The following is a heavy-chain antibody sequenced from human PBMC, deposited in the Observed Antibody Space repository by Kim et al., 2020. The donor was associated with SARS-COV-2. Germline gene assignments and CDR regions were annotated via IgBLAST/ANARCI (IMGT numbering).Heavy chain of an antibody. V-gene: IGHV1-2*02. Sequence: GGTNYAQKVQGRVTMTRDTSISPAYMELSRLRSDDTAVYYCARGRWELLWGQGTLVTVSS. D-gene: IGHD1-26*01. CDR2: GGT. CDR3: ARGRWELL. J-gene: IGHJ4*02.